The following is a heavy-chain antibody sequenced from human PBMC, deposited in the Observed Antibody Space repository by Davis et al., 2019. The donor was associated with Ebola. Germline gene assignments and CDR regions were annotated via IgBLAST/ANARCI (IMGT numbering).Heavy chain of an antibody. Sequence: SETLSLTCTVSGGSISSYYWSWIRQPPGKGLEWIGYIYYSGSTNYTPSLKSRVTISVDTSKNQFSLKLSSVTAADTAVYYYASYIAAFDPWGQGTLVTVSS. CDR2: IYYSGST. D-gene: IGHD6-13*01. J-gene: IGHJ5*02. V-gene: IGHV4-59*08. CDR3: ASYIAAFDP. CDR1: GGSISSYY.